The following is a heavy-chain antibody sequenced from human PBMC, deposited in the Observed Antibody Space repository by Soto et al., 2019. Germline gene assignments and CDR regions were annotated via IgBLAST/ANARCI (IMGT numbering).Heavy chain of an antibody. Sequence: QVQLMQSGAEVKKPGASVKVSCKASGYTFTSYGISWVRQAPGQGLEWMGWISAYNGNTNYAQKLQGRVTMTTDTSTSTAYMELRSLRSDDTAVYYCAREGYYDFWSGYLGPDVSNWFDPWGQGTLVTVSS. CDR2: ISAYNGNT. D-gene: IGHD3-3*01. CDR3: AREGYYDFWSGYLGPDVSNWFDP. J-gene: IGHJ5*02. V-gene: IGHV1-18*01. CDR1: GYTFTSYG.